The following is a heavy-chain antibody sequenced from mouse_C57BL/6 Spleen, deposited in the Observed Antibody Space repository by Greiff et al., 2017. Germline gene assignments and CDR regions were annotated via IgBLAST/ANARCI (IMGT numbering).Heavy chain of an antibody. V-gene: IGHV1-64*01. Sequence: VQLKQPGAELVKPGASVKLSCKASGYTFASYWMHWVKQRPGQGLEWIGMIHPNSGSTNYNEKFKSKATLTVDKSSSTAYMQLSSMTSEDSAVYYCARYAMDYWGQGTSVTVSS. J-gene: IGHJ4*01. CDR1: GYTFASYW. CDR2: IHPNSGST. CDR3: ARYAMDY.